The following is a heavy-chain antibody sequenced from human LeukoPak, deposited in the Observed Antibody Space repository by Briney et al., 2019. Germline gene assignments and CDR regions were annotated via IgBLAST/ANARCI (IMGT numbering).Heavy chain of an antibody. CDR2: IHHSGSN. CDR1: GGSIISSNW. D-gene: IGHD3-10*01. Sequence: SSETLSLTCAVSGGSIISSNWWTWVRQPPGKGLEWIGEIHHSGSNNYNPSLKSRVTISVDKSENQFSLNLSSVTAADTAMYYCATFSGWAYGSGVFDYWGQGTLVIVSS. V-gene: IGHV4-4*02. CDR3: ATFSGWAYGSGVFDY. J-gene: IGHJ4*02.